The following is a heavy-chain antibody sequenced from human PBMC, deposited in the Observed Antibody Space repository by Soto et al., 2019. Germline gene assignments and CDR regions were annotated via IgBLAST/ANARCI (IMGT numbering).Heavy chain of an antibody. V-gene: IGHV3-23*01. Sequence: EVQLLESGGGLVQPGGSLRLSCAGSGFRFSSDAMSWVRQAPGKGLEWVSAISGSGGSTYYADSVKGRFTISRDNSKNTLYLHMNSRRAEDTAVYYCAKEVASHYSDSSGYYYEDAFDIWGQGTMVTVSS. D-gene: IGHD3-22*01. CDR1: GFRFSSDA. J-gene: IGHJ3*02. CDR2: ISGSGGST. CDR3: AKEVASHYSDSSGYYYEDAFDI.